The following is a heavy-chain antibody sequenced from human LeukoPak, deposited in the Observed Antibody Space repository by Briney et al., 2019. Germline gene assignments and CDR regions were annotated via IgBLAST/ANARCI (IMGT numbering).Heavy chain of an antibody. D-gene: IGHD5-18*01. CDR1: GGSISSSSYY. CDR2: IYYSGSS. V-gene: IGHV4-39*01. J-gene: IGHJ4*02. CDR3: ARHVDTATDYFDY. Sequence: SETLSLTCTVSGGSISSSSYYWGWIRQPPGKGLEGIGSIYYSGSSYYNPSLKSRVTISVHTSKNQFSLKLSSVTAADTAVYYCARHVDTATDYFDYWGQGTLVTVSS.